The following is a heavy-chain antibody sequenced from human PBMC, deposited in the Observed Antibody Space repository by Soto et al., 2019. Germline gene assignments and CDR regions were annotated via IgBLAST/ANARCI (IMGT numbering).Heavy chain of an antibody. CDR1: GYTFTSYG. V-gene: IGHV1-18*01. J-gene: IGHJ5*02. CDR2: ISAYNGNT. D-gene: IGHD2-2*02. CDR3: ARGVLDIVVVPAAINWFDP. Sequence: ASVKVSCKASGYTFTSYGISWVRQAPGQGLEWMGWISAYNGNTNYAQKLQGRVTMTTDTSTSTAYMELRSLRSDDTAVYYCARGVLDIVVVPAAINWFDPWGQGTLVTVSS.